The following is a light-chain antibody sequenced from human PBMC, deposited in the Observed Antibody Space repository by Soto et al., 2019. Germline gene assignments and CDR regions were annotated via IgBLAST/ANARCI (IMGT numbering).Light chain of an antibody. J-gene: IGLJ1*01. Sequence: QSVLTQPPSVTAAPGQKVTISCSGSSSNIGNNYVSWYQQLPGTAPKLLIYENNKRPSGIPDRFSGSKSGTSATLGITGLQTGDEADYYCGTWDSSLSAGPYVFGTGTKVPVL. V-gene: IGLV1-51*02. CDR3: GTWDSSLSAGPYV. CDR2: ENN. CDR1: SSNIGNNY.